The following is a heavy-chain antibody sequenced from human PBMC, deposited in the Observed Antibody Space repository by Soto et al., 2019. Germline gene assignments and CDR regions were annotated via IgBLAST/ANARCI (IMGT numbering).Heavy chain of an antibody. CDR1: SGAISSSNW. V-gene: IGHV4-4*02. J-gene: IGHJ6*03. D-gene: IGHD5-12*01. CDR3: ASTIVASRAYYYYMDV. Sequence: QVQLQESGPGLVKPSGTLSLTCAVSSGAISSSNWWSWVRQPPGKGLEWIGEIYHSGSTNYNPSLKSRVTISVDKSKNQFSLKLSSVTAADTAVYYCASTIVASRAYYYYMDVWGKGTTVTVSS. CDR2: IYHSGST.